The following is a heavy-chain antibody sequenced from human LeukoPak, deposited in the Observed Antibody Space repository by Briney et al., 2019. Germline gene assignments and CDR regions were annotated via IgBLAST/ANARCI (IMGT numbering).Heavy chain of an antibody. V-gene: IGHV3-30-3*01. CDR1: VFTFSSYA. CDR2: ISYDESNK. CDR3: ARDSRYYYDSSGYYSDAFDI. Sequence: GGSLRLSCAASVFTFSSYAMHWVRQAPGKALEWVADISYDESNKYYADSVKGRFTISRDNSKNTLYLQMNSLRAEDTAVYYCARDSRYYYDSSGYYSDAFDIWGQGTMVTVSS. D-gene: IGHD3-22*01. J-gene: IGHJ3*02.